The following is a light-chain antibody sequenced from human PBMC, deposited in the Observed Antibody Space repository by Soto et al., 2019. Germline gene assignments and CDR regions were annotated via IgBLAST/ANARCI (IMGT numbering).Light chain of an antibody. Sequence: DIQMTQSPSTLSASVGDRVTITCRASQSISSWLAWYQQKPGKAPKLLIYDASSLESGVPSRFSCSGSGTQFTLIISILQPDDFATYYCQQYNSYSGTFGQGTKVEIK. CDR1: QSISSW. J-gene: IGKJ1*01. V-gene: IGKV1-5*01. CDR3: QQYNSYSGT. CDR2: DAS.